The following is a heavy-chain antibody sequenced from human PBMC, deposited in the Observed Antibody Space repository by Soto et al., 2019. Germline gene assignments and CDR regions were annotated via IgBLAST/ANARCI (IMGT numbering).Heavy chain of an antibody. CDR1: GFSVSTSH. Sequence: GGSLRLSCAAAGFSVSTSHISWVRQAPGKGLEWVSVIYSGGATHYAVSVKGRLIISRDKSKNTVDLQMNSLRAEDTAVYYCAKDGYNHGQPDYWGQGTLVTVSS. J-gene: IGHJ4*02. CDR3: AKDGYNHGQPDY. V-gene: IGHV3-53*01. CDR2: IYSGGAT. D-gene: IGHD5-18*01.